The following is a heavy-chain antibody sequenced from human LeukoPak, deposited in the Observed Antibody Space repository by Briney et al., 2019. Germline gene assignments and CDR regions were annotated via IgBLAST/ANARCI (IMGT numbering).Heavy chain of an antibody. CDR3: AKQGIWFGELSLDY. J-gene: IGHJ4*02. Sequence: GVSLRLSCAASGFTFSSYAMSWVRQAPGKGLEWVSAISGSGGSTYYADSVKGRFTISRDNSKNTLYLQMNSLRAEDTAVYYCAKQGIWFGELSLDYWGQGTLVTVSS. CDR1: GFTFSSYA. D-gene: IGHD3-10*01. CDR2: ISGSGGST. V-gene: IGHV3-23*01.